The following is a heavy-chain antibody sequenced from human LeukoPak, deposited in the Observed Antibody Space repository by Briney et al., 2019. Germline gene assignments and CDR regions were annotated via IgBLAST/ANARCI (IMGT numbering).Heavy chain of an antibody. V-gene: IGHV4-39*01. CDR1: GGSISSSTFY. CDR2: IYYSGST. Sequence: SETLSLTCTVSGGSISSSTFYWGWIRQPPGKGLEWIGSIYYSGSTYYNPSLKSRVTISVDTSKNQFPMKLSSVTAADTAVYYCARHWSGVFGESPCIDYWGQGTLVTVSS. CDR3: ARHWSGVFGESPCIDY. J-gene: IGHJ4*02. D-gene: IGHD2-8*01.